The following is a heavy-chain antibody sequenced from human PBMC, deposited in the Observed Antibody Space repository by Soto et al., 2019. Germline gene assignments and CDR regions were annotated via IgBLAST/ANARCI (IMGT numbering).Heavy chain of an antibody. Sequence: PGGSLRLSCTASGFTFSSYGMHWVRQAPGKGLEWVAVIWYDGSNKYYADSVKGRFTISRDNSKNTLYLQMNSLRAEDTAVYYCASSGYDFWSGPGAFDIWGQGTMVTVS. D-gene: IGHD3-3*01. CDR2: IWYDGSNK. CDR1: GFTFSSYG. CDR3: ASSGYDFWSGPGAFDI. J-gene: IGHJ3*02. V-gene: IGHV3-33*01.